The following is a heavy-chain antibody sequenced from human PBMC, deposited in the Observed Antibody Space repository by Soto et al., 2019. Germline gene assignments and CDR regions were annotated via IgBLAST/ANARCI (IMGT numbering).Heavy chain of an antibody. D-gene: IGHD1-26*01. CDR1: RDTFTSYY. J-gene: IGHJ5*02. V-gene: IGHV1-46*01. CDR2: INPHGGST. CDR3: ARSSGGNFGIIIEGTNWFAP. Sequence: GASVKVSCKAPRDTFTSYYINWVRQAPGQGLEWMGVINPHGGSTAYAQKFKGRVTLTRDTSASTVYMEVSSLTSEDTAMYYRARSSGGNFGIIIEGTNWFAPWGQGTLVTVS.